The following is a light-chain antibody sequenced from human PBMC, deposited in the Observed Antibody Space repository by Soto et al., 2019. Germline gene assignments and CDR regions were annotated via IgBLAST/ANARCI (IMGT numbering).Light chain of an antibody. CDR3: QQRSNWPLT. V-gene: IGKV3-15*01. Sequence: ETVMTQSAATLSVSPGERTTLSCRASQSVNTNLAWYQQKPGQAPRLLIFGASIRATGVPDRFSGSGSGTEFTLSISSLEPEDFAVYYCQQRSNWPLTFGGGTKVEIK. CDR2: GAS. CDR1: QSVNTN. J-gene: IGKJ4*01.